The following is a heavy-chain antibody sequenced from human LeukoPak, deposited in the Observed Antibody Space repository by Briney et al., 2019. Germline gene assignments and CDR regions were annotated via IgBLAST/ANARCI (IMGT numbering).Heavy chain of an antibody. J-gene: IGHJ4*02. Sequence: SDTLSLTCAVFGYSISSSNWWGWIRQPPGKGLEWIGYIYYSGSTYYNPSLKSRVTMSVDTSKNQFSLKLSSVTAVDTAVYYCARGPVAGTDHTFDYWGQGTLVTVSS. D-gene: IGHD6-19*01. CDR2: IYYSGST. V-gene: IGHV4-28*03. CDR1: GYSISSSNW. CDR3: ARGPVAGTDHTFDY.